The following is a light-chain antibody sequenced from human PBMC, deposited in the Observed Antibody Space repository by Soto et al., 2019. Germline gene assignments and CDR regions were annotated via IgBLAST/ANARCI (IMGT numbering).Light chain of an antibody. J-gene: IGLJ1*01. CDR2: DVS. V-gene: IGLV2-14*01. CDR3: TSYTSDSTYV. CDR1: NTDVGRYNY. Sequence: QSVLTQPASVSGSPAQSITISCTGTNTDVGRYNYVSWYQQHPGKAPKLMVYDVSNRPSWVSNRFSGSKSGITASLTISGLQAEDEADYYCTSYTSDSTYVFGTGTKVTVL.